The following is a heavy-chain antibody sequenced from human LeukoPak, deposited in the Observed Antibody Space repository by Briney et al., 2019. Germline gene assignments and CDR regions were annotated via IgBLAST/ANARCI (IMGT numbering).Heavy chain of an antibody. CDR3: ARGFYSPHY. D-gene: IGHD4-11*01. CDR1: GGSISSDY. CDR2: IYYSGRT. J-gene: IGHJ4*02. Sequence: SETPSLTCTVSGGSISSDYWSWIRQPPGKGLEWIGYIYYSGRTYYNPSLKSRITISVDTSKNQFSLKLSSVTAADTAVYYCARGFYSPHYWGQGTLVSVSS. V-gene: IGHV4-59*01.